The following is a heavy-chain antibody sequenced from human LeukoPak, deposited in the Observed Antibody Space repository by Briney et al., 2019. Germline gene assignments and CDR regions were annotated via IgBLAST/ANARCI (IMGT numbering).Heavy chain of an antibody. Sequence: PGGSLRLSCAASGFTFSSYGMHWVRQAPGKGLEWVAVISYDGSNKYYADSVKGRFTISRDNSKNTLYLQMNSLRAEDTAVYYYARPIAVADFDPWGQGTLVTVSS. CDR3: ARPIAVADFDP. J-gene: IGHJ5*02. CDR2: ISYDGSNK. CDR1: GFTFSSYG. V-gene: IGHV3-30*03. D-gene: IGHD6-19*01.